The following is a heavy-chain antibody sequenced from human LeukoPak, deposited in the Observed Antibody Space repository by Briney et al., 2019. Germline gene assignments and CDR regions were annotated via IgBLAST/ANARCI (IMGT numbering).Heavy chain of an antibody. CDR1: GDSISSYY. D-gene: IGHD1-26*01. J-gene: IGHJ4*02. Sequence: PSETLSLTCTVSGDSISSYYWSWIRQPPGKGLEWIGYIYYSGSTNCNPSLKSRVTISVDTSKNQFSLKLSSVTAADTAVYYCARYIVGAVDYWGQGTLVTVSS. CDR3: ARYIVGAVDY. V-gene: IGHV4-59*12. CDR2: IYYSGST.